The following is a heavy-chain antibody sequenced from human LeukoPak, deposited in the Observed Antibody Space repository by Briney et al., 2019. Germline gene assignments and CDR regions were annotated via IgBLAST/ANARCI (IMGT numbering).Heavy chain of an antibody. CDR3: AKVSSRYTSNWDHLDY. D-gene: IGHD6-13*01. Sequence: GGSLRLSCAASGFTFSSYAMSWVRQAPGKGLEWVSAISGSGGSTYYADSVKGRFTISRDNSKNTLYLQMNSLRAEDTAVYYCAKVSSRYTSNWDHLDYWGQGTLVTVSS. J-gene: IGHJ4*02. CDR1: GFTFSSYA. CDR2: ISGSGGST. V-gene: IGHV3-23*01.